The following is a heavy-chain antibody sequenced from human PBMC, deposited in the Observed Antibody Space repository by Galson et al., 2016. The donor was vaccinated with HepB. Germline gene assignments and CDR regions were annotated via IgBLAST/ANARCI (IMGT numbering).Heavy chain of an antibody. D-gene: IGHD1/OR15-1a*01. CDR2: ISSGSSYT. J-gene: IGHJ5*02. V-gene: IGHV3-21*01. CDR1: GFSFRSHA. Sequence: SLRLSCAVSGFSFRSHAMNWARQAPGRGLEWVSSISSGSSYTYYADSVKGRFTISRDNARNSLYLQMNSLRAEDTAVYYCAMGNSGWSDLWGKGILVVVSS. CDR3: AMGNSGWSDL.